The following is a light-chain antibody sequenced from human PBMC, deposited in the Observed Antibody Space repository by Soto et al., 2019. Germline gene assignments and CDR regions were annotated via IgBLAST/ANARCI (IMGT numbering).Light chain of an antibody. Sequence: EIVMTQSPATLSVSPGERATLSCRASQSVSSYLAWYQLKPGQAPRLLIYGASTRATGVPARFSGSGSGAEFTLTISSLQSEDFAVYYCQQYYSTPLGFGGGTKVEIK. J-gene: IGKJ4*01. CDR2: GAS. V-gene: IGKV3-15*01. CDR3: QQYYSTPLG. CDR1: QSVSSY.